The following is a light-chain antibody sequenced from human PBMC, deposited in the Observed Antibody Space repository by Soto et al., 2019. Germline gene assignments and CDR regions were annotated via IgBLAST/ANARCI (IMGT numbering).Light chain of an antibody. Sequence: QAVVTQPPSVSGAPGQRVTISCTGSSSNIGAGYDVHWYQQLPGTVPKLLIYGNTNRPSGVPDRFSGSKSGTSASLAITGLQAEDEADYYCQSYDSSLSAVVFGGGTQLTVL. V-gene: IGLV1-40*01. CDR1: SSNIGAGYD. CDR2: GNT. J-gene: IGLJ2*01. CDR3: QSYDSSLSAVV.